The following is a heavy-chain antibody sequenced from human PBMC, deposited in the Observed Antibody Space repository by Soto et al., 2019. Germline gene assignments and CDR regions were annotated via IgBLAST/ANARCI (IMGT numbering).Heavy chain of an antibody. CDR3: ARGVSAGVDY. J-gene: IGHJ4*02. D-gene: IGHD1-26*01. CDR2: MQPSTGRT. CDR1: GYSFTSLD. V-gene: IGHV1-8*01. Sequence: QVQLVQSGAEVSEPGASVKVSCKASGYSFTSLDINWVRQTAGQGLEWMGWMQPSTGRTGYAQKFQGRVTMTRDTSINTAYMELTTLTSDDKAFYYCARGVSAGVDYWGQGTLVTVSS.